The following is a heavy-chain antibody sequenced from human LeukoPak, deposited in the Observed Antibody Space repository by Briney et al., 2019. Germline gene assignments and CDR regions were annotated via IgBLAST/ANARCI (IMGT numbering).Heavy chain of an antibody. CDR2: ISGSGGST. V-gene: IGHV3-23*01. CDR3: AKVWVTPGKNYFDS. Sequence: AGGSLRLSCAASGFSFSNYAMSWVRQAPGKGLKWVSAISGSGGSTYYTDSVKGRFTISRDNSKSTLYLQMYSLRVEDTAVYYCAKVWVTPGKNYFDSWGQGTLVTVSS. D-gene: IGHD2-21*02. CDR1: GFSFSNYA. J-gene: IGHJ4*02.